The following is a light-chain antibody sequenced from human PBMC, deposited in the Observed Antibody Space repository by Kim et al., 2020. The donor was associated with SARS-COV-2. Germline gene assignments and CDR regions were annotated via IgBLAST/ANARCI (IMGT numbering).Light chain of an antibody. CDR3: QHYNNVPFT. CDR2: DAS. J-gene: IGKJ3*01. Sequence: ASIGDRVTITCQASQDIKKNLNWYQQKPGKAPKLLIHDASNLETGVPSRFSGGGSGTDFSFTITSLQPDDFATYYCQHYNNVPFTFGPGTKVDIK. CDR1: QDIKKN. V-gene: IGKV1-33*01.